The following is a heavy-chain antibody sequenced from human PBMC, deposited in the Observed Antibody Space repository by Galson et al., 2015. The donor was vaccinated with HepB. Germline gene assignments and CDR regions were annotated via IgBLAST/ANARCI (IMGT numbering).Heavy chain of an antibody. D-gene: IGHD6-19*01. V-gene: IGHV1-8*01. CDR2: MNPNSGNT. CDR1: GYTFTSYD. J-gene: IGHJ5*02. CDR3: AILTGYSSGWDHAWFDP. Sequence: SVKVSCKASGYTFTSYDINWVRQATGQGLEWMGWMNPNSGNTGYAQKFQGRVTMTRNTSISTAYMELSSLRSEDTAVYYCAILTGYSSGWDHAWFDPWGQGTLVTVSS.